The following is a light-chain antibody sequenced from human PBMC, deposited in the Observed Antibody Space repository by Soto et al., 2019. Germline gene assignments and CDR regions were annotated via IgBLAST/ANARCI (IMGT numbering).Light chain of an antibody. CDR1: QSVSSN. Sequence: EIVMTQSPATLSVSPGERPTLSCRASQSVSSNLAWYQQKPGQAPRLLIYGASTRATGIPARFSGIRSATDFTLTISSLQSEDFSLYYCQQYNNWPPTFGQGTRLEIK. CDR3: QQYNNWPPT. CDR2: GAS. V-gene: IGKV3-15*01. J-gene: IGKJ5*01.